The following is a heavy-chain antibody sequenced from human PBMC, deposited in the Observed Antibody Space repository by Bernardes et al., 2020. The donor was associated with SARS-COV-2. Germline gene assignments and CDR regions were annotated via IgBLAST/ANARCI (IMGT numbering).Heavy chain of an antibody. V-gene: IGHV3-23*01. CDR1: GFTFGTYA. D-gene: IGHD3-3*01. Sequence: GSLRLSCAASGFTFGTYAMSWVRQAPGKGLQWVSVISGTGGTISYADSVKGRFTISRDNSNNTVFLQMRSLRAEDTALYYCAKMSDFWSGQGYFHHWGQGTLVTVAS. CDR3: AKMSDFWSGQGYFHH. CDR2: ISGTGGTI. J-gene: IGHJ1*01.